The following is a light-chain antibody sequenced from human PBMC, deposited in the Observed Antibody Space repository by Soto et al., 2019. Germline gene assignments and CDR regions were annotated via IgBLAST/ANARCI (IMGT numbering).Light chain of an antibody. Sequence: EIVLTQSPATLSLSPGERATLSCRASQSVSSYLAWYQQKPGQGPRLLIYDASNRATGIPARFSGSGSGTDFTLIFCILEPEGFAVYYCQQRSNWPPYTFGQGTKLEIK. V-gene: IGKV3-11*01. CDR1: QSVSSY. J-gene: IGKJ2*01. CDR3: QQRSNWPPYT. CDR2: DAS.